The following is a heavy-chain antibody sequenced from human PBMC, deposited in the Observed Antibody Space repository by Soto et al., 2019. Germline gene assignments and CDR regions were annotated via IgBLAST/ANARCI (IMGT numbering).Heavy chain of an antibody. CDR3: ARGYDILTGLIDY. Sequence: VASVKVSCTASGYTFTSYDINWVRQATGQGLEWMGWMNPNSGNTGYAQKFQGRVTMTRNTSISTAYMELSSLRSEDTAVYYCARGYDILTGLIDYWGQGTLVTVSS. V-gene: IGHV1-8*01. CDR1: GYTFTSYD. D-gene: IGHD3-9*01. J-gene: IGHJ4*02. CDR2: MNPNSGNT.